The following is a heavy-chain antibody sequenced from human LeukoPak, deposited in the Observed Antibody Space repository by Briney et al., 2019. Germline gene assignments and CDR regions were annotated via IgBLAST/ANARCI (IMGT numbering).Heavy chain of an antibody. CDR2: ISYDGSNK. V-gene: IGHV3-30*04. CDR1: GFTFSSYA. CDR3: ARRPGWFDP. Sequence: PGRSLRLSCAASGFTFSSYAMHWVRQAPGKGLEWVAVISYDGSNKYYADSVKGRFTISRDNSKNTLYLQMNSLRAEDTAVYYCARRPGWFDPWGQGTLVTVSS. J-gene: IGHJ5*02.